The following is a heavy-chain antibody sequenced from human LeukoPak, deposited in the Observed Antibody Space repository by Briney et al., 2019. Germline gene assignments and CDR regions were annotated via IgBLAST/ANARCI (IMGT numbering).Heavy chain of an antibody. CDR3: ARGHYYDSSGYCFDY. V-gene: IGHV4-34*01. CDR2: INHSGST. J-gene: IGHJ4*02. Sequence: PSETLSLTCAVYGGSFSGYYWSWIRQPPGKGLEWIGEINHSGSTNYNPSLKSRVTISVDTSKNQFSLKLSSVTAADTAVYYCARGHYYDSSGYCFDYWGQGTLVTVSS. CDR1: GGSFSGYY. D-gene: IGHD3-22*01.